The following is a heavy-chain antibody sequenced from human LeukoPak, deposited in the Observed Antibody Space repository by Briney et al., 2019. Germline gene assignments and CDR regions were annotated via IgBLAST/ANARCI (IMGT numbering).Heavy chain of an antibody. CDR3: ARDTYNWNVDAFDP. J-gene: IGHJ5*02. Sequence: PSETLSLTCAVYGGSFSGYYWSWIRQPPGKGLEWIGEINHSGSTDYNPSLKSRVTISIDKSKNHFSLKLTSVTAADTAIYYCARDTYNWNVDAFDPWGQGTLVTVSS. CDR1: GGSFSGYY. V-gene: IGHV4-34*01. CDR2: INHSGST. D-gene: IGHD1-20*01.